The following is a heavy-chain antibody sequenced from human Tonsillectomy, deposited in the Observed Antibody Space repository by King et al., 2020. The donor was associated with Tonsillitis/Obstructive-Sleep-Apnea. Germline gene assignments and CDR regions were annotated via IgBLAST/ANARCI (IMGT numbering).Heavy chain of an antibody. CDR1: GGSITRSGYY. D-gene: IGHD2-2*02. J-gene: IGHJ4*02. CDR2: MSYSGST. CDR3: ARHSPPYCSGTSGYTRGLPETYYFDY. V-gene: IGHV4-39*01. Sequence: QLQESGPGLVKPSETLSLTCTVSGGSITRSGYYGGWIRQPPGKGLEWIGSMSYSGSTYYNPSLKSRVTISVATSKNQFSLRLSSVTAADTAVYYCARHSPPYCSGTSGYTRGLPETYYFDYWGQGTLVTVSS.